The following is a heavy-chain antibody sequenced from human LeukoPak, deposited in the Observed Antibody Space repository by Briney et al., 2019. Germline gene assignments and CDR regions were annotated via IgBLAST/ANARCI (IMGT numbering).Heavy chain of an antibody. V-gene: IGHV4-39*07. CDR2: IYHSGST. J-gene: IGHJ3*02. D-gene: IGHD3-22*01. CDR1: GGSISSSSYY. CDR3: ARGPSDYYYDSSGYYYGAFDI. Sequence: SSETLSLTCTVSGGSISSSSYYWGWIRQPPGKGLEWIGEIYHSGSTNYNPSLKSRVTISVDTSKNQFSLKLSSVTAADTTVYYCARGPSDYYYDSSGYYYGAFDIWGQGTMVTVSS.